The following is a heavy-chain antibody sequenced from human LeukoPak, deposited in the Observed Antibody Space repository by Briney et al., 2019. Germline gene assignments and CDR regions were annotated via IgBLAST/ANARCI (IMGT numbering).Heavy chain of an antibody. CDR1: GFTFRSYW. D-gene: IGHD1-26*01. CDR2: IKQDGSGK. Sequence: PGASLRLSCAASGFTFRSYWMSWVRQPPGKGLEWVANIKQDGSGKYYVDSVRGRFTISRDNAKNSVYLQMSSLRAEDTAVYYCARDGTPFDSWGQGTLVTVSS. J-gene: IGHJ4*02. CDR3: ARDGTPFDS. V-gene: IGHV3-7*01.